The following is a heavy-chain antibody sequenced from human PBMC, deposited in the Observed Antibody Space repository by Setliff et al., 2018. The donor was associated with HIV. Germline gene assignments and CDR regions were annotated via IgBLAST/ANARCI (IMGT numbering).Heavy chain of an antibody. CDR3: ARPRGNDYAGSGFDN. CDR1: GYNFVDYS. D-gene: IGHD2-2*01. J-gene: IGHJ4*02. Sequence: GASLKISCQGSGYNFVDYSIAWVRQVPGKGLEWMGIISPVDSETRYSPSFQGQVTISADKAINTAYLQWTTLKASDSAMYYCARPRGNDYAGSGFDNWGQGTLVTVSS. CDR2: ISPVDSET. V-gene: IGHV5-51*01.